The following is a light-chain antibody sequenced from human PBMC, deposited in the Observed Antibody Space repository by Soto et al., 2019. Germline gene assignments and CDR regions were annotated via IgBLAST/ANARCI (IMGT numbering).Light chain of an antibody. V-gene: IGLV2-14*03. CDR2: DVS. CDR1: SSDVGGYNY. Sequence: QSALTQPASVSGSPGQSITISCTGTSSDVGGYNYVSWYQHYPGKAPKVIIYDVSNRPSGVSNRFSGSKSGNTASLTISGLQAEDEADYYCSSYTSSSTWVFGGGTKLTVL. J-gene: IGLJ3*02. CDR3: SSYTSSSTWV.